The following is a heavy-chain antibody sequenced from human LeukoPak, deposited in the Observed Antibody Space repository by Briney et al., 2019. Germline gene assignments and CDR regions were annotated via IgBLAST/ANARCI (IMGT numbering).Heavy chain of an antibody. J-gene: IGHJ3*02. CDR1: GYTFTSYY. CDR3: ARAQARRGAFDI. D-gene: IGHD1-14*01. V-gene: IGHV1-46*01. CDR2: INPSGGST. Sequence: SVKVSCKASGYTFTSYYMHWVRQAPGQGLEWMGIINPSGGSTSYAQKFQGRVTMTRDTSISTAYMELSRLRPDDTAVYYCARAQARRGAFDIWGQGTMVTVSS.